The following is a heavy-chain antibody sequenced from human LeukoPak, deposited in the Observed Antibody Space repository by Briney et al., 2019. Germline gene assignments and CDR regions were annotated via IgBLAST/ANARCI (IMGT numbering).Heavy chain of an antibody. CDR1: GGSISSYY. V-gene: IGHV4-59*01. CDR2: IYYSGST. CDR3: ARGLTGDRYPGGYFDL. D-gene: IGHD7-27*01. Sequence: SETLSLTCTVSGGSISSYYWSWIRQPPGKGLEWIGYIYYSGSTNYNPSLKSRVTISVDTSKNQFSLKLSSVTAADTAVYYCARGLTGDRYPGGYFDLWGRGTLVTVSS. J-gene: IGHJ2*01.